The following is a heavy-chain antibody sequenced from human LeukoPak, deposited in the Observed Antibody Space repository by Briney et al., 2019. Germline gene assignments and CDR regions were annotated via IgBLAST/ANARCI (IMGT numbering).Heavy chain of an antibody. CDR3: AKGSYYDSSGSFHFDY. Sequence: GALRLSCAASGFTFSSYAMSWVRQAPGKGLEWVSGISGSGDNTYYADSVKGRFTISRDNSKNTLYVQVNSLGTEDTAAYYCAKGSYYDSSGSFHFDYWGQGTLVTVSS. D-gene: IGHD3-22*01. CDR2: ISGSGDNT. CDR1: GFTFSSYA. V-gene: IGHV3-23*01. J-gene: IGHJ4*02.